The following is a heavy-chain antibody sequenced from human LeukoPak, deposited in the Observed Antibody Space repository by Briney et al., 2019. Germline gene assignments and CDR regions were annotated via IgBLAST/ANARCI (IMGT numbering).Heavy chain of an antibody. J-gene: IGHJ4*02. CDR1: GGSISSYY. CDR3: ARSIVATSPLDY. Sequence: PSETLSLTCTVSGGSISSYYWSWIRQPPGKGLEWIGYIYYSGSTNYNPSLKSRVTISVDTSKNQFSLKLSSVTAADTAVYYCARSIVATSPLDYWGQGTLVTVSS. V-gene: IGHV4-59*01. D-gene: IGHD5-12*01. CDR2: IYYSGST.